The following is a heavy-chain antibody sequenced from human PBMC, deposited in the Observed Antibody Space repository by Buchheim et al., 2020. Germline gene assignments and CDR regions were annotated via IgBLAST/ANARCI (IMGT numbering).Heavy chain of an antibody. V-gene: IGHV3-33*01. D-gene: IGHD3-3*01. CDR3: ARAYYDFWSGYYTQGYYYYYYGMDV. CDR2: IWYDGSNK. Sequence: QVQLVESGGGVVQPGRSLRLSCAASGFTFSSYGMHWVRQAPGKGLEWVAVIWYDGSNKYYADSMKGRFTISRDNSKNTLYLQMNSLRAEDTAVYYCARAYYDFWSGYYTQGYYYYYYGMDVWGQGTT. J-gene: IGHJ6*02. CDR1: GFTFSSYG.